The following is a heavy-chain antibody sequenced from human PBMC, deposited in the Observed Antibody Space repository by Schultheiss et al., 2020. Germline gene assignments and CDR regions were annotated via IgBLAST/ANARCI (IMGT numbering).Heavy chain of an antibody. Sequence: SVKVSCKASGGTFSSYAISWVRQAPGQGLEWMGGIIPIFGTANYAQKFQGRVTMTRDTSISTAYMELSRLRSDDTAVYYCARDNWNYGMDVWGQGTTVTVSS. CDR1: GGTFSSYA. V-gene: IGHV1-69*05. J-gene: IGHJ6*02. D-gene: IGHD1-20*01. CDR2: IIPIFGTA. CDR3: ARDNWNYGMDV.